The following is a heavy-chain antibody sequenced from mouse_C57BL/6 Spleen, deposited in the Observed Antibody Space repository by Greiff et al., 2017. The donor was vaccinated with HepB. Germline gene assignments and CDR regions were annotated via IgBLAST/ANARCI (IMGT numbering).Heavy chain of an antibody. CDR3: ARHEPTFNYGSISEYFDY. CDR2: FYPGSGSI. CDR1: GYTFTEYT. V-gene: IGHV1-62-2*01. D-gene: IGHD1-1*01. Sequence: QVHVKQSGAELVKPGASVKLSCKASGYTFTEYTIHWVKQRSGQGLEWIGWFYPGSGSIKYNEKFKDKATLTADKSSSTVYMELSRLTSEDSAVYFYARHEPTFNYGSISEYFDYWGQGTTLTVSS. J-gene: IGHJ2*01.